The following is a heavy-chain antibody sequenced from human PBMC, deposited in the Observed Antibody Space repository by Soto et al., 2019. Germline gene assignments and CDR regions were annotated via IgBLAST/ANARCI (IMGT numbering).Heavy chain of an antibody. CDR1: GYTFTGYY. V-gene: IGHV1-2*02. CDR3: ARVNWNGVLPYYFDY. D-gene: IGHD1-1*01. Sequence: ASVKVSCKASGYTFTGYYMHWVRQAPGQGLEWMGWINPNSGGTNYAQKFQGRVTMTRDTSISTAYMELSRLRSDDTAVYYCARVNWNGVLPYYFDYWGQGTLVTVSS. J-gene: IGHJ4*02. CDR2: INPNSGGT.